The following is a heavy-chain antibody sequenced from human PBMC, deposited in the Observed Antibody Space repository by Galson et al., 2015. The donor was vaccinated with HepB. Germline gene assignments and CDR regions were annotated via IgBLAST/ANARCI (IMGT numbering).Heavy chain of an antibody. J-gene: IGHJ6*02. CDR3: ARSHPGLRLWELSLGYSYYGMDV. D-gene: IGHD3-16*02. CDR2: IDPSDSYT. CDR1: GYSFTSYW. Sequence: QSGAEVKKPGESLRISCKGSGYSFTSYWISWVRQMPGKGLEWMGRIDPSDSYTNYSPSFQGHVTISADKSISTAYLQWSSLKASDTAMYYCARSHPGLRLWELSLGYSYYGMDVWGQGTTVTVSS. V-gene: IGHV5-10-1*01.